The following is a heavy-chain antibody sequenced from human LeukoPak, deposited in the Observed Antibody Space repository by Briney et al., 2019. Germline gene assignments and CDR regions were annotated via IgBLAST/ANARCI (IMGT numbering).Heavy chain of an antibody. D-gene: IGHD6-6*01. CDR3: ARLYSSSSGKAFDI. Sequence: PGGSLRLSCAAFGFTVSNNYMNWVRQTPGKGLEWVSVLYSDGATYYADSVKGRFTISTDNPKNTLYLQMSSLRLEDTAVYYCARLYSSSSGKAFDIWGQGTMVTVSS. J-gene: IGHJ3*02. V-gene: IGHV3-66*04. CDR1: GFTVSNNY. CDR2: LYSDGAT.